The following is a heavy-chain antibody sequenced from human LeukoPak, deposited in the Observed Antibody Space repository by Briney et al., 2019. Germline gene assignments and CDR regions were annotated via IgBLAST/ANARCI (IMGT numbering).Heavy chain of an antibody. CDR3: AALSSPLDY. CDR1: GFTFSDYY. CDR2: ISSGRTYT. V-gene: IGHV3-11*06. Sequence: GGSLRLSCAASGFTFSDYYMSWIRQAPGKGLGWVSYISSGRTYTNYADSVQGRFTISRDNDKNSLYLQMNSLRAEDTAVYYCAALSSPLDYWGQGTLVTVSS. D-gene: IGHD2-2*01. J-gene: IGHJ4*02.